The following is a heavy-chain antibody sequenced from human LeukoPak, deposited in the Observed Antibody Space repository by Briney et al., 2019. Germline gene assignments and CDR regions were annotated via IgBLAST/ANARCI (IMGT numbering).Heavy chain of an antibody. J-gene: IGHJ4*02. Sequence: SVKVSCKASGGTLSSYAISWVRQAPGQRLEWMGRIIPIFGTANYAQKFQGRVTITTDESTSTAYMELSSLRSEDTAVYYCASDSSGWNQNWYFDYWGQGTLVTVSS. D-gene: IGHD6-19*01. CDR1: GGTLSSYA. V-gene: IGHV1-69*05. CDR2: IIPIFGTA. CDR3: ASDSSGWNQNWYFDY.